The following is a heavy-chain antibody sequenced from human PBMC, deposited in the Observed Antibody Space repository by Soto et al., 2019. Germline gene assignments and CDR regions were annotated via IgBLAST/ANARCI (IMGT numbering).Heavy chain of an antibody. D-gene: IGHD2-15*01. J-gene: IGHJ4*02. CDR3: ATLGYCSGGSCFQFDY. Sequence: GESLKISCAASGFTFSSYSMNWVRQAPGKGLEWVSSISSSSSYIYYADSVKGRFTISRDNAKNSLYLQMNSLRAEDTAVYYCATLGYCSGGSCFQFDYGGQGTLVTVSS. V-gene: IGHV3-21*01. CDR1: GFTFSSYS. CDR2: ISSSSSYI.